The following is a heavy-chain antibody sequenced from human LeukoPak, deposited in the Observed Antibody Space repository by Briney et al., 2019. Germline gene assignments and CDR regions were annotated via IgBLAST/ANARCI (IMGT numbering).Heavy chain of an antibody. Sequence: GRSLRLSCVVSGFTFSVYGMHWVRQAPGKGLEWVAVIWYDGSNKFYADSVKGRFTISRDNSKNTLYLQMNSLRAEDTAVYYCARDQGWSFDYWGQGTLVTVSS. CDR2: IWYDGSNK. J-gene: IGHJ4*02. CDR3: ARDQGWSFDY. CDR1: GFTFSVYG. D-gene: IGHD2-15*01. V-gene: IGHV3-33*01.